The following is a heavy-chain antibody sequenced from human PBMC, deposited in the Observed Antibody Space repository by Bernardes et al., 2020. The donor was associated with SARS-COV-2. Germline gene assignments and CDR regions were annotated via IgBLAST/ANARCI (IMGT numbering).Heavy chain of an antibody. J-gene: IGHJ6*02. V-gene: IGHV3-11*01. CDR1: GFTFSDYY. CDR2: ISSSGSTI. D-gene: IGHD1-26*01. CDR3: ARDISGSSTAYYYYGMDV. Sequence: GSLRLSCAASGFTFSDYYMSWIRQAPGKGLEWVSYISSSGSTIYYADSVKGRFTISRDNAKNSLYLQMNSLRAEDTAVYYCARDISGSSTAYYYYGMDVWGQGTTVTVSS.